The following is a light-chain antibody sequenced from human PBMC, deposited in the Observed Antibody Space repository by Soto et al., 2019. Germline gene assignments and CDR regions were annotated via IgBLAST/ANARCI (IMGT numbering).Light chain of an antibody. CDR2: EVT. CDR3: SSYTNINTRACV. V-gene: IGLV2-14*01. CDR1: SGDIGSYNR. J-gene: IGLJ1*01. Sequence: QSALTQPASVSGSPGQSITISCTGTSGDIGSYNRVSWYQQHPGKAPKLIIYEVTDRPSGVSNRFSGSKSGNPASLTISGLQAEDEAEYYCSSYTNINTRACVFGTGPKLTVL.